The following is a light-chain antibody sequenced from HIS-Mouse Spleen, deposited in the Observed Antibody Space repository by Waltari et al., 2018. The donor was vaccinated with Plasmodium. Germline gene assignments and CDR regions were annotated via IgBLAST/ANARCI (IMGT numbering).Light chain of an antibody. Sequence: QPVLTQPPSPSPSPGESARLTCPLPSDINVGSYNIYWYQQNPGSPPRYLLYYYSDADKGQGSGVTSRFSGSKDASANTGILLISGLQSEDEADYYCMIWPSNASGVFGGGTKLTVL. J-gene: IGLJ3*02. CDR2: YYSDADK. CDR1: SDINVGSYN. CDR3: MIWPSNASGV. V-gene: IGLV5-37*01.